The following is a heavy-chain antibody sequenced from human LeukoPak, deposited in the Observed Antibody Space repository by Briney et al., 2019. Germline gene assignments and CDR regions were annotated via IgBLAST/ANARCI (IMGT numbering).Heavy chain of an antibody. CDR1: GGSLSSHY. Sequence: PSETLSLTRSVSGGSLSSHYGSWIRRPPGKGLGWIGYIYYSGSTNYNPSLKSRVTISVAPSKTQSSRKLSSVTAAATAVYSCARDPLWFGELSPGAFDIWGQGTMVTASS. J-gene: IGHJ3*02. CDR3: ARDPLWFGELSPGAFDI. D-gene: IGHD3-10*01. CDR2: IYYSGST. V-gene: IGHV4-59*11.